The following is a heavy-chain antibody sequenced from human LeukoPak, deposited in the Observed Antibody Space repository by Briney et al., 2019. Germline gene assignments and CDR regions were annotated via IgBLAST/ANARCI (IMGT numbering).Heavy chain of an antibody. CDR1: GFTFNIYG. CDR2: ISYDEMYQ. D-gene: IGHD3-10*01. J-gene: IGHJ4*02. CDR3: AKDRDYYGSGSDY. Sequence: GGSLRLSCAASGFTFNIYGMHWVRQAPGKGLEWVAGISYDEMYQYYADSVEGPFTISRDNSKNTLFLQMNSLRAEDTAIYYCAKDRDYYGSGSDYWGQGTLVTVSS. V-gene: IGHV3-30*18.